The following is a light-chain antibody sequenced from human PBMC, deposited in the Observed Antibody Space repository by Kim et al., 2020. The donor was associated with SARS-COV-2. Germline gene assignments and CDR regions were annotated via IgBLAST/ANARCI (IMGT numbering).Light chain of an antibody. CDR2: GDN. Sequence: SSELTQDPTVSVALGQTVRITCQGDSLRKSYASWYQQKPGQAPILVMSGDNDRPSGIPDRFSGSSSGSTASLTITGAQAVDEADYYCCSRDSSAKDYVFG. CDR3: CSRDSSAKDYV. V-gene: IGLV3-19*01. CDR1: SLRKSY. J-gene: IGLJ1*01.